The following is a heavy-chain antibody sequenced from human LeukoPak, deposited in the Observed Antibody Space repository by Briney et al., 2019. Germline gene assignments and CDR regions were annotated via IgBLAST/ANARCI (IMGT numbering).Heavy chain of an antibody. V-gene: IGHV4-61*05. Sequence: SETLSLTCTVSGGSISSSSYYWGWIRQPPGKGLEWIGYIYYSGSTNYNPSLKSRVTISVDTSKNQFSLKLSSVTAADTAVYYCARWVVIATHDAFDIWGQGTMVTVSS. J-gene: IGHJ3*02. D-gene: IGHD2-21*01. CDR3: ARWVVIATHDAFDI. CDR1: GGSISSSSYY. CDR2: IYYSGST.